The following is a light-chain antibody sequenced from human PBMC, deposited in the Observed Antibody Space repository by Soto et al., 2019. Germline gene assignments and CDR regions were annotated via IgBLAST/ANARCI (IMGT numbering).Light chain of an antibody. CDR3: HQYYSTPPT. V-gene: IGKV4-1*01. J-gene: IGKJ1*01. CDR2: WAS. Sequence: DIVMTESPDSLAVSLGERATINCKSSQSVLYSSNNKNYLAWYQQKPGQPPKLLIYWASTRESGAPDRFSGSGSGTDFTLTISSLQAEDVAVYYCHQYYSTPPTFGQGTKVEIK. CDR1: QSVLYSSNNKNY.